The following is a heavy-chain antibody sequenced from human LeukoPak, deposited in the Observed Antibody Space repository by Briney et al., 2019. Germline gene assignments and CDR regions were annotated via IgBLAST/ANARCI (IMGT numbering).Heavy chain of an antibody. CDR2: ISWNSGSI. V-gene: IGHV3-9*01. D-gene: IGHD6-19*01. CDR1: GFTFDDYA. J-gene: IGHJ4*02. Sequence: PGGSLRLSCAASGFTFDDYAMHWVRQAPGKGLEWVSGISWNSGSIGYADSVKGRFTISRDNAKNSLYLQMNSLRAEDTALYYCAKGRSPGIAVAGPFDYWGQGTLVTVSS. CDR3: AKGRSPGIAVAGPFDY.